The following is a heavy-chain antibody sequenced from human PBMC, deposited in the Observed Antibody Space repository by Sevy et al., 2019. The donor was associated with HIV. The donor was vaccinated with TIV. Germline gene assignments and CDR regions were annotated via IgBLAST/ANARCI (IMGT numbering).Heavy chain of an antibody. Sequence: GGSLRLSCAASGFTFSDFHMSWIRQAPGRGLEWVSYISGSGHTIYYTDSVKGRFTIPRDNAKNSLYLQTNGLRAEETAVYYCAGATAATDKENYFDYWGQGALVTVSS. V-gene: IGHV3-11*01. CDR3: AGATAATDKENYFDY. D-gene: IGHD6-13*01. J-gene: IGHJ4*02. CDR2: ISGSGHTI. CDR1: GFTFSDFH.